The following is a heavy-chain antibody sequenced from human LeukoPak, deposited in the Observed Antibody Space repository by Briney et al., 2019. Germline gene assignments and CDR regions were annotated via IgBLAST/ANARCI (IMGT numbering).Heavy chain of an antibody. J-gene: IGHJ1*01. CDR3: TRNSGWYGLS. D-gene: IGHD6-19*01. V-gene: IGHV3-23*01. CDR1: GFTFSSYW. Sequence: GGSLRLSCAASGFTFSSYWMSWVRQAPGKGLEWVSSIDYDGGSGHYADSVKGRFTISRDNSNNTLFLHLNSLRGEDTAVYYCTRNSGWYGLSWGQGTLVTVSS. CDR2: IDYDGGSG.